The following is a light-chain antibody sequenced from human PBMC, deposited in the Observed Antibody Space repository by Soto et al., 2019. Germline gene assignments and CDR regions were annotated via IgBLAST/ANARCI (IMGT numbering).Light chain of an antibody. CDR2: AAS. CDR1: QGFSNY. V-gene: IGKV1-27*01. CDR3: QKYNGSPRT. J-gene: IGKJ1*01. Sequence: DIQMTQSPSSLSASVGDRVTMTCRASQGFSNYLAGYQQKPGKVPKLLIDAASTLQSGVPSRFSGSGSGTDFTLNISSMQPEDVATYFCQKYNGSPRTFGQGTNVEIK.